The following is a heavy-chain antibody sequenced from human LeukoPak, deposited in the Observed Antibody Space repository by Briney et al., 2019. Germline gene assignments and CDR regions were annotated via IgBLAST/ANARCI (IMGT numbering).Heavy chain of an antibody. Sequence: GASVKVSCKASGGTFSSYAISWVRQAPGQGLEWMGRIIPILGIANYAQKFQGRVTMTEDTSTDTAYMELSSLRSEDTAVYYCATARAAAGRDYWGQGTLVTVSS. CDR1: GGTFSSYA. D-gene: IGHD6-13*01. V-gene: IGHV1-69*04. CDR3: ATARAAAGRDY. J-gene: IGHJ4*02. CDR2: IIPILGIA.